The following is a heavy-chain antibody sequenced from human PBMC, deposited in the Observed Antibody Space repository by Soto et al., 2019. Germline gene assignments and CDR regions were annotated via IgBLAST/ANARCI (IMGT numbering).Heavy chain of an antibody. CDR2: IYYSGST. CDR1: GCSIRSYY. D-gene: IGHD2-15*01. CDR3: AGYCSGGSCQTDY. J-gene: IGHJ4*02. Sequence: PSETLSLTCTVSGCSIRSYYWSWIRQPPGKGLEWIGDIYYSGSTNYNPSLKSRVTISVDTSKNQFSLKLSSVTAADTAVYYCAGYCSGGSCQTDYWGQGTLVTVSS. V-gene: IGHV4-59*12.